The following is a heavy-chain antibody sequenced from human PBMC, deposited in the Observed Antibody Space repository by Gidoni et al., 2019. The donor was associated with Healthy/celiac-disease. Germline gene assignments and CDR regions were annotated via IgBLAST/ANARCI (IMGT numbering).Heavy chain of an antibody. J-gene: IGHJ3*02. CDR1: GYSFTSYW. D-gene: IGHD4-17*01. CDR2: IYPGDSDT. Sequence: EVQLVQSGAEVKKPGESLTISCKGSGYSFTSYWIGWVRQMPGKGLEWMGIIYPGDSDTRYSPSFQGQVTSSADKSISTAYLQWSSLKASDTAMYYCARPFHYGDYVDAFDIWGQGTMVTVSS. CDR3: ARPFHYGDYVDAFDI. V-gene: IGHV5-51*01.